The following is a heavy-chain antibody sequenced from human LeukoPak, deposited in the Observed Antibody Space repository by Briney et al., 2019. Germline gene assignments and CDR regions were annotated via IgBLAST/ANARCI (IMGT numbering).Heavy chain of an antibody. CDR1: GSSIRSYY. V-gene: IGHV4-4*07. CDR3: ARSDYGDYGPNPPFDY. D-gene: IGHD4-17*01. Sequence: SETLSLTCSVSGSSIRSYYWSWVRQPAGKGLEWIGRISTSGNTNYNPSLRSRVSLSVDTSKNQFSLKLSSVTAADTAVYYCARSDYGDYGPNPPFDYWGQGTLVTVSS. CDR2: ISTSGNT. J-gene: IGHJ4*02.